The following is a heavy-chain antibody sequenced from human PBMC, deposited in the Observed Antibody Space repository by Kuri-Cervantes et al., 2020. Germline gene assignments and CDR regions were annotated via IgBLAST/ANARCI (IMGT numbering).Heavy chain of an antibody. Sequence: SQTLSLTCAVYGGSFSGYYWSWIRQPPGKGLEWIGEINHSGSTNYNPSLKSRVTISVDTSKNQFSLKLSSVTAAATAVYYCARATQGFGVVIPFDYWGQGTLVTVSS. CDR3: ARATQGFGVVIPFDY. V-gene: IGHV4-34*01. CDR2: INHSGST. D-gene: IGHD3-3*01. CDR1: GGSFSGYY. J-gene: IGHJ4*02.